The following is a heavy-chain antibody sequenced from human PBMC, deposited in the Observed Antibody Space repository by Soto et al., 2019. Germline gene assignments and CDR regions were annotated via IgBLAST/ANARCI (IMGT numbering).Heavy chain of an antibody. D-gene: IGHD3-22*01. CDR2: IFPSDSDT. V-gene: IGHV5-51*01. Sequence: GESLKISCKGSDYRFTNYWIGWVRHMPGKGLEWMGIIFPSDSDTRYSPSFQGQVTISADRSTSTVFLQWASLKASDTAVYFCARKDKSGYFNWFDPWGQGSLVNVSS. J-gene: IGHJ5*02. CDR1: DYRFTNYW. CDR3: ARKDKSGYFNWFDP.